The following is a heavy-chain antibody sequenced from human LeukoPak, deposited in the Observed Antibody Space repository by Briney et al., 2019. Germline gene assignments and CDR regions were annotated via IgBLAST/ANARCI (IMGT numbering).Heavy chain of an antibody. CDR3: ARDSGSSIAARSWFDP. D-gene: IGHD6-6*01. V-gene: IGHV1-69*13. CDR1: GGTFSSYA. Sequence: SVKVSCKASGGTFSSYAISWVRQAPGQGLEWKGGIIPIFGTANYAQKFQGRVTITADESTSTAYMELSSLRSEDTAVYYCARDSGSSIAARSWFDPWGQGTLVTVSS. CDR2: IIPIFGTA. J-gene: IGHJ5*02.